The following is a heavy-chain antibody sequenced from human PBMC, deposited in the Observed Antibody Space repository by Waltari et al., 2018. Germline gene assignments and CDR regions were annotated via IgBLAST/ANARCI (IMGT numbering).Heavy chain of an antibody. J-gene: IGHJ4*02. V-gene: IGHV1-69*14. D-gene: IGHD3-16*01. CDR2: IIPIFGTA. Sequence: QVQLVQSGAEVKKPGSSVKVSCKASGGTFSSYAISWVRPAPGQGLEWMGGIIPIFGTANYAQKFQGRVTITADKSTSTAYMELSSLRSEDTAVYYCARSGDYVWGSLYYFDYWGQGTLVTVSS. CDR1: GGTFSSYA. CDR3: ARSGDYVWGSLYYFDY.